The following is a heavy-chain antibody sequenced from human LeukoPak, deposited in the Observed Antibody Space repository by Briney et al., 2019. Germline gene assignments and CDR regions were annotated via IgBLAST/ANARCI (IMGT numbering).Heavy chain of an antibody. Sequence: ASVKVSCKASGYTFTGYYMHWVRQAPGRGLEWMGWVNPNSGGTNYAQKFQGRVTMTRDTSINTAYMDLSSLRSDDTAVYYCARGITTGAPYWGQGTLVTVSS. CDR3: ARGITTGAPY. CDR1: GYTFTGYY. D-gene: IGHD1-1*01. V-gene: IGHV1-2*02. CDR2: VNPNSGGT. J-gene: IGHJ4*02.